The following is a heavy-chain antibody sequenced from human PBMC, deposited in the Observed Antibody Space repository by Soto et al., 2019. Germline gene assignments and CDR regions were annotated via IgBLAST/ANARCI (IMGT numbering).Heavy chain of an antibody. J-gene: IGHJ4*02. V-gene: IGHV4-59*08. CDR1: GGSISSYY. D-gene: IGHD4-17*01. CDR2: IYYTGST. Sequence: QVQLQESGPGLVKPSETLSLTCTVSGGSISSYYWSWIRQPPGKGLEWIGYIYYTGSTNYNPSLKSRVTISVDTSKNQLSLKLSSVTAADTAVYYCASHSGYGDYVNYFNYWGQGTLVTVSS. CDR3: ASHSGYGDYVNYFNY.